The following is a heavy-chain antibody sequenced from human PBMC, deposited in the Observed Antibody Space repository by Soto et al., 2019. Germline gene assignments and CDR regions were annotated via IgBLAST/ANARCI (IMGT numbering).Heavy chain of an antibody. CDR2: IYPGDSDT. D-gene: IGHD3-22*01. CDR3: ARQGPPYDNSRVEDLKI. CDR1: GYRFTSYW. J-gene: IGHJ3*01. Sequence: PGESLKISCKGSGYRFTSYWIGWVLQMPGKGLEYMGIIYPGDSDTRYSPSFQGQVAISADKSISTAYLQWSSLEASDTAMYYCARQGPPYDNSRVEDLKIRGRGKMVTVSS. V-gene: IGHV5-51*01.